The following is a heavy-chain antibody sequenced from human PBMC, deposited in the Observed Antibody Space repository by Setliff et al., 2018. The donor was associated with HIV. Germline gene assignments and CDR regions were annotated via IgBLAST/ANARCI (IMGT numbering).Heavy chain of an antibody. D-gene: IGHD6-13*01. Sequence: SETLSLTCTVSGGSISSGTYYWSWIRQPAGKGLEWIGHIYTSGSTNYNPSLKSRVTISVDTSKNQFSLKLSSVTAADTAVYYCARGAIAAAGSLTDYWGQGTLVTV. CDR3: ARGAIAAAGSLTDY. CDR2: IYTSGST. V-gene: IGHV4-61*09. CDR1: GGSISSGTYY. J-gene: IGHJ4*02.